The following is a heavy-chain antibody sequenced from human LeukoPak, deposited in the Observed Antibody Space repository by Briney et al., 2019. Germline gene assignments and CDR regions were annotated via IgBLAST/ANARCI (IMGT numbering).Heavy chain of an antibody. D-gene: IGHD6-19*01. J-gene: IGHJ4*02. CDR3: ARGSHSSGWSLFDY. CDR2: ITTSSVYK. V-gene: IGHV3-21*01. Sequence: GGSLRLSCAASGFSFSLYPMSWVRQAPGKGLEWVSSITTSSVYKFYADSLKGRFTISRDNAKNSLHLQMNSLRAEDTAIYYCARGSHSSGWSLFDYWGQGILVTVSS. CDR1: GFSFSLYP.